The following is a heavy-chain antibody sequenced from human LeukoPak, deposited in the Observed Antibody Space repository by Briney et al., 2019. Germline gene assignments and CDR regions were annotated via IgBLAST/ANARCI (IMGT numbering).Heavy chain of an antibody. CDR2: INPNSGGT. V-gene: IGHV1-2*02. D-gene: IGHD2-2*01. CDR3: ASSIVYCSSTSCYFN. CDR1: GYTFTGYF. Sequence: ASVKVSCKASGYTFTGYFMHWVRQAPGQGLEWMGWINPNSGGTNYAQKFQGRVTMTRDTSISRAYMELSRLRSDGTAVYYCASSIVYCSSTSCYFNWGQGTLVTVSS. J-gene: IGHJ4*02.